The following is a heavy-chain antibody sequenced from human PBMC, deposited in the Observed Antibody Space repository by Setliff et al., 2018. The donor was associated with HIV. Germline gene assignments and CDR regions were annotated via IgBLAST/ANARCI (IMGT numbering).Heavy chain of an antibody. Sequence: GASVKVSCKASGYTFTRYSMNWVRQAPGQGLEWMGWLNTNTGNPTYAQGFTGRFVFSLDTSVSTAYLQISSLKAEDSAVYYCARRMEMTPIGYWGQGTLVTVSS. D-gene: IGHD2-15*01. V-gene: IGHV7-4-1*02. CDR3: ARRMEMTPIGY. J-gene: IGHJ4*02. CDR1: GYTFTRYS. CDR2: LNTNTGNP.